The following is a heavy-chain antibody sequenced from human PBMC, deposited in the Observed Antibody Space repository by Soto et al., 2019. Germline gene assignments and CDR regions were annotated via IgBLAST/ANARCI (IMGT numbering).Heavy chain of an antibody. D-gene: IGHD3-22*01. J-gene: IGHJ3*02. Sequence: GGSLRLSCAASGFTFSSYAMSWVRQAPGKGLEWVSAISGSGGSTYYADSVKGRFTISRDNSKNTLYLQTNSLRAEDTAVYYCAKMGRINYYDSSGYYYSYAFDIWGQVTMVTVSS. CDR3: AKMGRINYYDSSGYYYSYAFDI. V-gene: IGHV3-23*01. CDR2: ISGSGGST. CDR1: GFTFSSYA.